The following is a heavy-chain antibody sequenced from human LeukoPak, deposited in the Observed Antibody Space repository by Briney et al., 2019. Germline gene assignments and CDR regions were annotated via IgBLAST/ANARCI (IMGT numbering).Heavy chain of an antibody. J-gene: IGHJ3*02. Sequence: SETLSLTCTVSGGSISNYFWSWIRQSPGKGLECIGYIHDTGRTKYNPSLESRVTISIDTSNQFSLTLRSVTAADTAVYYCARLLRWSEDGFDIWGQGTMDAISS. D-gene: IGHD2-15*01. CDR3: ARLLRWSEDGFDI. CDR1: GGSISNYF. CDR2: IHDTGRT. V-gene: IGHV4-59*08.